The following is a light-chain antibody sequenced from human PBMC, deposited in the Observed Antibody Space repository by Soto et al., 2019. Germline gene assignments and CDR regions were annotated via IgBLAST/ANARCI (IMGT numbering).Light chain of an antibody. CDR2: AAT. CDR1: HSISSY. CDR3: QQSYSNPRT. J-gene: IGKJ1*01. V-gene: IGKV1-39*01. Sequence: DIQMTQSPSSLSGSVGDRVSITWRASHSISSYLNWYQHKPGKAPNLLIHAATTLQSGVPSRFSGSGSGTDFTLTISSLQPEDFATYYCQQSYSNPRTFGQGTKVDIK.